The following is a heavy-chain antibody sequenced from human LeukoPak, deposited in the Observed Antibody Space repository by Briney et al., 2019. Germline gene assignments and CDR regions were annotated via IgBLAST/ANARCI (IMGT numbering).Heavy chain of an antibody. CDR1: GGSFSGYY. Sequence: SETLSLTCAVYGGSFSGYYWSWIRQPPGKGLEWIGEINHSGSTNYNPSLKSRVTISVDTSKNQFSLKLSSVTAADTAVYYCARSRVRGYNQAPWYFDYWGQGTLVTVSS. CDR3: ARSRVRGYNQAPWYFDY. J-gene: IGHJ4*02. D-gene: IGHD5-24*01. V-gene: IGHV4-34*01. CDR2: INHSGST.